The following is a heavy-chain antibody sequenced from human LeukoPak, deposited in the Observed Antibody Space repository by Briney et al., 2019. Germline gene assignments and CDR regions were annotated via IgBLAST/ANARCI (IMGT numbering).Heavy chain of an antibody. Sequence: PSETLSLTCAVYGGSFSGYFWSWIRQPPGKGLEWIGYIYYSGSTNYNPSLKSRVTISVDTSKNQFSLKLSSVTAADTAVYYCARVTVTNYYYYGMDVWGQGTTVTVSS. D-gene: IGHD4-11*01. V-gene: IGHV4-59*01. CDR3: ARVTVTNYYYYGMDV. CDR1: GGSFSGYF. CDR2: IYYSGST. J-gene: IGHJ6*02.